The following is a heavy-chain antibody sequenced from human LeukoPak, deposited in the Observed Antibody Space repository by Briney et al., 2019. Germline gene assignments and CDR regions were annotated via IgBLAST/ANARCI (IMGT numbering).Heavy chain of an antibody. CDR1: GGSISSGSYY. V-gene: IGHV4-61*02. J-gene: IGHJ4*02. CDR3: ARGRYFDY. CDR2: IYTSGST. Sequence: PSETLSLTCTVSGGSISSGSYYWSWIRQPAGKGLEWIGRIYTSGSTNYNPSLKSRVTISVDTSKNQFSLKLSSVTAADTAVYYCARGRYFDYWGQGTLVTVSS.